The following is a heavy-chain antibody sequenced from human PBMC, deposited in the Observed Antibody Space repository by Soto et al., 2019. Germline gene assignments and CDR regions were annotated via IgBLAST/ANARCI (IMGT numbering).Heavy chain of an antibody. J-gene: IGHJ4*02. V-gene: IGHV1-69*01. CDR2: IIPIFGTA. CDR1: GGTFSSYA. D-gene: IGHD3-16*01. Sequence: QVQLVQSGADVMKPGSSVKVSCKASGGTFSSYAISWVRQAPGQGLEWMGVIIPIFGTANYAQKFQARGTITADEATSTAYMELSSLRSEDTAVYYCARGGRGGAPGEYWGQGTLVSVSS. CDR3: ARGGRGGAPGEY.